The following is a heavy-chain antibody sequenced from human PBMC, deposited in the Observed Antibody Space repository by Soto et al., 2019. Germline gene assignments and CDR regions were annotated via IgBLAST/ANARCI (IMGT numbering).Heavy chain of an antibody. J-gene: IGHJ6*02. CDR3: ARGSSGQSSDYYYGMDV. Sequence: VASVKVSCKASGGTFSSYAISWVRQAPGQGLEWMGGIIPIFGTANYAQKFQGRVTITADESTSTAYMELSSLRSEDTAVYYCARGSSGQSSDYYYGMDVWGQGTTVTVSS. CDR2: IIPIFGTA. V-gene: IGHV1-69*13. CDR1: GGTFSSYA. D-gene: IGHD3-22*01.